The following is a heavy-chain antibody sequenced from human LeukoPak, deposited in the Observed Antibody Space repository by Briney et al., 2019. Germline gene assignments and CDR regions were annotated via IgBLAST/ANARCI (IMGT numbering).Heavy chain of an antibody. Sequence: GGSLRLSCAASGFTFSSNARSWVRQAPGKGLEWVSGISGSGGSTYYADSVKGRFTISRDNSKNTLYLQMASLRAEDTAVYYCAKVPDSSGYFNNYYMDVWGKGTTVTVSS. D-gene: IGHD3-22*01. CDR2: ISGSGGST. CDR3: AKVPDSSGYFNNYYMDV. V-gene: IGHV3-23*01. J-gene: IGHJ6*03. CDR1: GFTFSSNA.